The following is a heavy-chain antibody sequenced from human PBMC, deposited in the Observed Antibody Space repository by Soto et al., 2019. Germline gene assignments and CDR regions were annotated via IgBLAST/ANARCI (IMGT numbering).Heavy chain of an antibody. CDR3: VKVYYYDSSGLLDAFDI. J-gene: IGHJ3*02. CDR1: GFTFRSYA. CDR2: ISDSGGST. V-gene: IGHV3-23*01. Sequence: SLRLSCAASGFTFRSYAMSWVRQAPGTGLEWVSGISDSGGSTYYADSVKGRFTISRDNSKNTLYLQMNSLRAEDTAVHYCVKVYYYDSSGLLDAFDIWGQGTMVTVSS. D-gene: IGHD3-22*01.